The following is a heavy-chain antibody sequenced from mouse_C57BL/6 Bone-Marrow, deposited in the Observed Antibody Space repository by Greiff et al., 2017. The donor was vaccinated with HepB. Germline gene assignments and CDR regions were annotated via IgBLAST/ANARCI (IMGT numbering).Heavy chain of an antibody. CDR3: ARDLYYGLDY. Sequence: VQLKESGPGLVKPSQSLSLTCSVTGYSITSGYYWNWIRQFPGNKLEWMGYISYDGSNNYNPSLKNRISITRDTSKNQFFLKLNSVTTEDTATYYCARDLYYGLDYWGQGTTLTVSS. D-gene: IGHD1-1*01. CDR1: GYSITSGYY. J-gene: IGHJ2*01. CDR2: ISYDGSN. V-gene: IGHV3-6*01.